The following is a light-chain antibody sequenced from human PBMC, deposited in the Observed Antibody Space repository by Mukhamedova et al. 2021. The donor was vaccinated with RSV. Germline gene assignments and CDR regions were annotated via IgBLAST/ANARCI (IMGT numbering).Light chain of an antibody. CDR3: QQYGSSPYS. CDR2: GTS. CDR1: QSVSTTY. Sequence: ATLSCRASQSVSTTYLAWYQQKPGQAPRVLIYGTSSRATGIPDRFSGSGSGTDFTLTINRLEPEDFAVYYCQQYGSSPYSFGQG. V-gene: IGKV3-20*01. J-gene: IGKJ2*03.